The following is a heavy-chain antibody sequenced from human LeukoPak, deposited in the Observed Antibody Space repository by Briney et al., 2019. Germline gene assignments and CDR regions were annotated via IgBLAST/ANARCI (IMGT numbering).Heavy chain of an antibody. CDR2: ISSSSSYI. D-gene: IGHD3-22*01. Sequence: PGGSLRLSCAASGFTFSSYSMNWVRQAPGKGLERVSSISSSSSYIYYADSVKGRFTISRDNAKNSLYLQMNSLRAEDTAVYYCARRATDYYDSSGYYYGGPPLYYFDYWGQGTLVTVSS. J-gene: IGHJ4*02. V-gene: IGHV3-21*01. CDR3: ARRATDYYDSSGYYYGGPPLYYFDY. CDR1: GFTFSSYS.